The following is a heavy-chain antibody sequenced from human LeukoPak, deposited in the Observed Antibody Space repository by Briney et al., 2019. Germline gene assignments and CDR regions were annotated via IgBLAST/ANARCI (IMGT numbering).Heavy chain of an antibody. Sequence: ASVKVSCKASGYTFTSYAIHWVRQAPGQRLEWMGWISAGNGNTKYSQNFQGRVTFISNTSATTAFMELSSLRSEDAAVYYCARAPVATPSEFDYWGQGTLVTVSS. D-gene: IGHD5-12*01. CDR2: ISAGNGNT. CDR3: ARAPVATPSEFDY. J-gene: IGHJ4*02. V-gene: IGHV1-3*01. CDR1: GYTFTSYA.